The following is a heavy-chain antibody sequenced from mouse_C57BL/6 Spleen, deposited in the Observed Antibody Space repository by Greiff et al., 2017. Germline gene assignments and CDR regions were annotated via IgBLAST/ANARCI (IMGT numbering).Heavy chain of an antibody. CDR1: GYTFTDYE. V-gene: IGHV1-15*01. Sequence: VQLQQSGAELVRPGASVTLSCKASGYTFTDYEMHWVKQTPVHGLEWIGAIDPETGGTAYNQKFKGKAILTADKASSTAYMELRSLTSEDSAVYDCTRNMGYGSSYWYFDVWGTGTTVTVSS. D-gene: IGHD1-1*01. J-gene: IGHJ1*03. CDR2: IDPETGGT. CDR3: TRNMGYGSSYWYFDV.